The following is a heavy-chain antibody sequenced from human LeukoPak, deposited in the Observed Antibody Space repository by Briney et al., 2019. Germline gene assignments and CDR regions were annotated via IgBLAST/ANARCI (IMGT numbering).Heavy chain of an antibody. D-gene: IGHD1-26*01. CDR1: GGSISSYY. CDR3: TREDRPYCPFAY. J-gene: IGHJ4*02. Sequence: SETLSLTCTVSGGSISSYYWSWVRQAPGKGLEWIGEIAHDGTTNYNPSLRSRVAMSFDRANNQFSLSLTSVTAADTAVYYCTREDRPYCPFAYWGQGVLVTVSS. V-gene: IGHV4-59*12. CDR2: IAHDGTT.